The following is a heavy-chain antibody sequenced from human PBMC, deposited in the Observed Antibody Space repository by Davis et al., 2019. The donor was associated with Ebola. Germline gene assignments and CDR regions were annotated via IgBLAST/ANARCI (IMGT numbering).Heavy chain of an antibody. D-gene: IGHD3-16*02. J-gene: IGHJ6*02. V-gene: IGHV2-26*01. CDR3: ARSVSLVGATGDYYYGMDV. Sequence: SGPTLVKPTATLTLTCTVSGFSLSNARMGVSWIRQPPGKALEWPAHIFSNDEKSYSTSLKSRLTISKDTSKSQVVLTMTNMDPVDTATYYCARSVSLVGATGDYYYGMDVWGQGTTVTVSS. CDR2: IFSNDEK. CDR1: GFSLSNARMG.